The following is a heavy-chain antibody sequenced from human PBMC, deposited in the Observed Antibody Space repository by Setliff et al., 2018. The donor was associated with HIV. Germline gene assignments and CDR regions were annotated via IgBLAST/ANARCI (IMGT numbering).Heavy chain of an antibody. V-gene: IGHV4-38-2*02. CDR1: GFPISSGYF. Sequence: PSETLSLTCAVSGFPISSGYFWGWIRQPPGKGLEWIGSIYHSGTTYYNPSLKSRVTISIDTSKNQFSLKLSSVTAADTAVYYCARDGYSGYGFYYYYYMDVWGKGTTVT. CDR2: IYHSGTT. CDR3: ARDGYSGYGFYYYYYMDV. J-gene: IGHJ6*03. D-gene: IGHD5-12*01.